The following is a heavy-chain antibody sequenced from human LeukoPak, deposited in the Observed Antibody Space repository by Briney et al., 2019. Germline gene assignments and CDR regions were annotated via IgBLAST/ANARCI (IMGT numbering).Heavy chain of an antibody. V-gene: IGHV3-48*03. CDR1: GFTFSSYA. CDR2: ISNIGDII. Sequence: GGSLRLSCAASGFTFSSYAMSWVRQAPGKGLEWISHISNIGDIIHYADSVEGRFTISRDNAKNSLYLQMNSLRAEDTAVYYCAKDATAVVGTVYMDVWGKGTTVTISS. CDR3: AKDATAVVGTVYMDV. J-gene: IGHJ6*03. D-gene: IGHD6-13*01.